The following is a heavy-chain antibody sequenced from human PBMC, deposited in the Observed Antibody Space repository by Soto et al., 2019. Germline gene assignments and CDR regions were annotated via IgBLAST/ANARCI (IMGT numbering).Heavy chain of an antibody. CDR2: IYSGGTT. J-gene: IGHJ4*02. D-gene: IGHD2-15*01. V-gene: IGHV3-66*01. CDR3: TTGPPVRGHCSGGSCY. CDR1: GFTVSSNY. Sequence: GGSLRLSCAASGFTVSSNYMSWVRQAPGKGLEWVSVIYSGGTTYYAAPVKGRFTISRDDSQNTVSLQMNILKTEDTAVYYCTTGPPVRGHCSGGSCYWGQGTLVTVSS.